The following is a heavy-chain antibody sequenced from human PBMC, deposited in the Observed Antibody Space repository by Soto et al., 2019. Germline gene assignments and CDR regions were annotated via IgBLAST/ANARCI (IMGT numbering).Heavy chain of an antibody. V-gene: IGHV3-33*01. CDR2: IWYDGSGD. D-gene: IGHD3-10*01. Sequence: QEQLVESGGGVVQPGRSLRLSCSASGFTFSSYGMHWVRQAPGKGLEWVAVIWYDGSGDFYADSVKGRFTVSRDNSKNILHLQMSSLRAEDTAVYYCTRSNSIVRRLYYYYDMDVWGQGTTVTVSS. CDR3: TRSNSIVRRLYYYYDMDV. J-gene: IGHJ6*02. CDR1: GFTFSSYG.